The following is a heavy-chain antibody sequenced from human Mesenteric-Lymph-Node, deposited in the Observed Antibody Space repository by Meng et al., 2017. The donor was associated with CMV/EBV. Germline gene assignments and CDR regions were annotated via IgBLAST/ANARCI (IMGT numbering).Heavy chain of an antibody. J-gene: IGHJ2*01. CDR3: ARDRAEMTTITKANWYFDL. V-gene: IGHV4-39*07. Sequence: SETLSLTCTVSGVSISSSNYYWGWTRQSPEKGPEWIASFYYGGTTSYNPAPKSRVTVSVDTSKSQFSLKVNSVIAADTAVYYCARDRAEMTTITKANWYFDLWGRGTPVTVSS. CDR1: GVSISSSNYY. D-gene: IGHD5-24*01. CDR2: FYYGGTT.